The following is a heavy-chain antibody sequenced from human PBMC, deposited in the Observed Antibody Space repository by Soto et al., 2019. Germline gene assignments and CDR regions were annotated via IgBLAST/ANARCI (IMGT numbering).Heavy chain of an antibody. CDR2: ISTYNGNT. Sequence: ASVKVSCKASGYTLTSYDINWVRQATGQGLEWMGWISTYNGNTNYAQKLQGRVTMTTDTSTSTAYMELRSLRSDDTAVYYCARGMGQPLDYWGQGTLVTVSS. V-gene: IGHV1-18*01. CDR3: ARGMGQPLDY. J-gene: IGHJ4*02. CDR1: GYTLTSYD. D-gene: IGHD3-16*01.